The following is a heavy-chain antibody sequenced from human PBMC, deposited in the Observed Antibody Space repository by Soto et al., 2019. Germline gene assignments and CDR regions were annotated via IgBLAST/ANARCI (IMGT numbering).Heavy chain of an antibody. CDR2: IYSNGDT. CDR1: SDSMNSGGYY. CDR3: ARRGGSSSGYYYYAMDV. J-gene: IGHJ6*02. D-gene: IGHD6-6*01. V-gene: IGHV4-31*03. Sequence: SETLSLTCSVSSDSMNSGGYYWSWIRQHPGKGLEWIGYIYSNGDTYYNPSLKSRVTISVDTSKNQFSLNLTSVTAADTAVYYCARRGGSSSGYYYYAMDVWGQGTTVTV.